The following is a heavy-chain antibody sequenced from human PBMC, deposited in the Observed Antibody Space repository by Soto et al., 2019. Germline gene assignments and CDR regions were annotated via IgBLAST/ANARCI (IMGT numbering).Heavy chain of an antibody. CDR3: AKGTTVTPWRYLDL. J-gene: IGHJ2*01. V-gene: IGHV3-30*18. Sequence: ESGGGVVPPGRSLRLSCAASRFAFSSYAMHWVRQAPGKGLEWVAVISYDGGYENYADSVKGRFTVSRDNSKSTLWLQMNSLSAEDTAVYYCAKGTTVTPWRYLDLWGQGTLVTVSS. CDR2: ISYDGGYE. D-gene: IGHD4-17*01. CDR1: RFAFSSYA.